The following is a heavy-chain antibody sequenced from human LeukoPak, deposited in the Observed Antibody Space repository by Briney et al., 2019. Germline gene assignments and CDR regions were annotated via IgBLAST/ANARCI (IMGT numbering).Heavy chain of an antibody. D-gene: IGHD6-13*01. CDR2: IWYDGSNR. V-gene: IGHV3-33*01. Sequence: GGSLRLSCATSGFFFNTYGMHWVRQAPGKGMEWVAVIWYDGSNREYVDSVKGRFTISRDNSKNTLYLQFNRLRAEDTAVYYCVRRGAGDTFDIWGQGTMVTVSS. CDR3: VRRGAGDTFDI. J-gene: IGHJ3*02. CDR1: GFFFNTYG.